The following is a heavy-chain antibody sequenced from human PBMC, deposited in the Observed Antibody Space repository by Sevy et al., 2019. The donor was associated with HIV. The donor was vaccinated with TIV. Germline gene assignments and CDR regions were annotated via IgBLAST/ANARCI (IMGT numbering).Heavy chain of an antibody. CDR3: ARDRGGDSSGYYYWYFDL. Sequence: GGSLRLSCAASGFTFSDYYISWLRQAPGKGLEWVSYISSDGNNMFYADSVKGRFSIARDNAKKSLFLQMNSLRAEDTAVYYCARDRGGDSSGYYYWYFDLWGRGTLVTVSS. CDR1: GFTFSDYY. J-gene: IGHJ2*01. D-gene: IGHD3-22*01. V-gene: IGHV3-11*01. CDR2: ISSDGNNM.